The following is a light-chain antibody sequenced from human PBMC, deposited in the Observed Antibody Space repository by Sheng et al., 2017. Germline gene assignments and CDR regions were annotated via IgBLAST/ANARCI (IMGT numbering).Light chain of an antibody. Sequence: DIVMTQFPDSLSVSLGERATINCKSSQSVLSSSNNKNYLAWYQQKPGQPPKLLFYWASTRGSGVPDRFSGSGSGTDFTLTISSLQAEDVAVYYCQQYYSTPLTFGGGTKVEIK. V-gene: IGKV4-1*01. J-gene: IGKJ4*01. CDR1: QSVLSSSNNKNY. CDR2: WAS. CDR3: QQYYSTPLT.